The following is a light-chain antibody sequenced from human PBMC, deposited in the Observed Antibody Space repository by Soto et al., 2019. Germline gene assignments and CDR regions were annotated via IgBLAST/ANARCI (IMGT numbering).Light chain of an antibody. CDR2: NAS. V-gene: IGKV1-5*03. Sequence: DIEMTQSPSTLSASVGDRVTITCRASQYISSWLAWYQQKPGQAPKLLIYNASSLESGVPSRFSGSGSGTAFTPSITSSQTDVFATYYCQQSNGQRTFGQGTKVEIK. CDR3: QQSNGQRT. J-gene: IGKJ1*01. CDR1: QYISSW.